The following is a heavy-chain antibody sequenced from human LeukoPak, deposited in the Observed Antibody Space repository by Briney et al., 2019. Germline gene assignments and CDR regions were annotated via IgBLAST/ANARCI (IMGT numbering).Heavy chain of an antibody. D-gene: IGHD2-2*01. Sequence: SETLSLTCTVSGGSITSYYWSWIRQPPGKGLEWIGYIYHSGSTYYNPSLKSRVTISVDRSKNQFSLKLSSVTAADTAVYYCARAGRYCSSTSCHPGAFDIWGQGTMVTVSS. V-gene: IGHV4-59*12. J-gene: IGHJ3*02. CDR2: IYHSGST. CDR3: ARAGRYCSSTSCHPGAFDI. CDR1: GGSITSYY.